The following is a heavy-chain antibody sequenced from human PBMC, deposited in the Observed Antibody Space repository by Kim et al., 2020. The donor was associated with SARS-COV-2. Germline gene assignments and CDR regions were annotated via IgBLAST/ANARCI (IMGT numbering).Heavy chain of an antibody. CDR2: IYPGDSDT. V-gene: IGHV5-51*01. J-gene: IGHJ6*02. D-gene: IGHD4-17*01. CDR3: ARCYGGNDGMDV. CDR1: RFSFTGYC. Sequence: GESLKISCKGSRFSFTGYCIVWVRQMPGKGLEWMRIIYPGDSDTTYSPSFKGHVTISADKSVNTAYLQWSSLKASDTAIYYCARCYGGNDGMDVWGQGTTVAVSS.